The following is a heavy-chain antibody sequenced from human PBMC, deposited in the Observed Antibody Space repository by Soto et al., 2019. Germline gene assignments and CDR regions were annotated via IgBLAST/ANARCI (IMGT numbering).Heavy chain of an antibody. V-gene: IGHV1-69*02. Sequence: QVQLVQSGAEVTKPGSSVKASCKASGGTFSSYTISWVRQAPGQGLEWMGRIIPILGIANYAQKFQGRVTITADKSTSTAYMELSSLGSEDTAVYYCAMEYCSSTSCYRDYWGQGTLVTVSS. CDR3: AMEYCSSTSCYRDY. D-gene: IGHD2-2*02. CDR1: GGTFSSYT. CDR2: IIPILGIA. J-gene: IGHJ4*02.